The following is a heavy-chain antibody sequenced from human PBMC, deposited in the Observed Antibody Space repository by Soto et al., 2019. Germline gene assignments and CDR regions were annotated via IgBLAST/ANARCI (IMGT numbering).Heavy chain of an antibody. CDR2: INPNSGGT. V-gene: IGHV1-2*02. J-gene: IGHJ4*02. CDR1: GYTFTGYY. D-gene: IGHD3-22*01. Sequence: GASVKVSCKASGYTFTGYYMHWVRQAPGQGLEWMGWINPNSGGTNYAQKFQGRVTMTRDTSISTAYMELSRLRSDDTAVYYCERGKSTMIVVVRDYWGQGTLVTVSS. CDR3: ERGKSTMIVVVRDY.